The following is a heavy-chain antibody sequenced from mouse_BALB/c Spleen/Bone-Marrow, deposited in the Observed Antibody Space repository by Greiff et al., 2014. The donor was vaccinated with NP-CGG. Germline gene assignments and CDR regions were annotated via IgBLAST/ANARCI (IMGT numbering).Heavy chain of an antibody. V-gene: IGHV1-69*02. CDR1: GYTFTSYW. J-gene: IGHJ2*01. D-gene: IGHD2-10*02. Sequence: VQLVESGAELVRPGASVKLSCKASGYTFTSYWINWVKQRPGQGLEWIGNIYPSDSYTNYNQKFKDKATLTVDKSSSTAYMQLSSPTSEDSAVYYCTREYGNYPFYYLGQGTTLTVSS. CDR2: IYPSDSYT. CDR3: TREYGNYPFYY.